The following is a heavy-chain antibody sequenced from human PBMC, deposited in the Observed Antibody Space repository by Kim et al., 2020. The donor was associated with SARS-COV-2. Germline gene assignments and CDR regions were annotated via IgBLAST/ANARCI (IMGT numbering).Heavy chain of an antibody. Sequence: GGSLRLSCAASGFTFSSYAMSWVRQAPGKGLEWVSAISGSGGSTYYADSVKGRFTISRDNSKNTLYLQMNSLRAEDTAVYYCAKDSPGGLEWLKFSIQSYYFDYWGQGTLVTVSS. D-gene: IGHD3-3*01. CDR2: ISGSGGST. V-gene: IGHV3-23*01. J-gene: IGHJ4*02. CDR3: AKDSPGGLEWLKFSIQSYYFDY. CDR1: GFTFSSYA.